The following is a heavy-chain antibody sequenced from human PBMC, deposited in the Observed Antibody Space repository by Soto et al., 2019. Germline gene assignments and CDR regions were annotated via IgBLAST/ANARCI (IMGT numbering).Heavy chain of an antibody. CDR3: AGDRRYSSSDYYGMDV. CDR2: IYYSGST. Sequence: SETLSLTCTVSGGSISSYYWSWIRQPPGKGLEWIGYIYYSGSTNYNPSLKSRVTISVDTSKNQFSLKLSSVTAADTAVYYCAGDRRYSSSDYYGMDVWGQGTTVTVSS. D-gene: IGHD6-6*01. CDR1: GGSISSYY. J-gene: IGHJ6*02. V-gene: IGHV4-59*01.